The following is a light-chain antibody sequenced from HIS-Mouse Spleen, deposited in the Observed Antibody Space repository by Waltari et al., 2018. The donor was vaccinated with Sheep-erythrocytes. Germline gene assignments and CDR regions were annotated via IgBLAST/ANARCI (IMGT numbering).Light chain of an antibody. V-gene: IGKV1-39*01. CDR2: AAS. Sequence: DIQMTQSPSSLSASVGDRVTITSRASQSITRYFNWYQQKPGKAPKLLIYAASSLQSGVPSRFSGSGSGTDFTLTISSLQPEDFATYYCQQSYSTPPLTFGGGTK. J-gene: IGKJ4*01. CDR1: QSITRY. CDR3: QQSYSTPPLT.